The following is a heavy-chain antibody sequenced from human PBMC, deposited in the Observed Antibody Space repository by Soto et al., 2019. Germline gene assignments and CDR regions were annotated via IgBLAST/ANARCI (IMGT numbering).Heavy chain of an antibody. CDR2: INPSGGST. V-gene: IGHV1-46*01. CDR3: AREGMAPWFGMDV. Sequence: ASVKVSCKASGYTFTSYYMHWVLQAPGQGLEWMGIINPSGGSTSYAQKFQGRVTMTRDTSTSTVYMELSSLRSEDTAVYYCAREGMAPWFGMDVWGQGTTVTVSS. J-gene: IGHJ6*02. CDR1: GYTFTSYY. D-gene: IGHD3-22*01.